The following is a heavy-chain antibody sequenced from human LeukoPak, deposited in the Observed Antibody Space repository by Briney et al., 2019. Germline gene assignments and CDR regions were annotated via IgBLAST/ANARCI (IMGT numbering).Heavy chain of an antibody. Sequence: GGSLRLSCAASGFTFDDYAMHWVRQAPGKGQEWVSGISWNSGSIGYADSVKGRFTISRDNAKNSLYLQMNSLRAEDMALYYCAKGGNYYYYYMDVWGKGTTVTVSS. V-gene: IGHV3-9*03. J-gene: IGHJ6*03. CDR1: GFTFDDYA. CDR2: ISWNSGSI. CDR3: AKGGNYYYYYMDV.